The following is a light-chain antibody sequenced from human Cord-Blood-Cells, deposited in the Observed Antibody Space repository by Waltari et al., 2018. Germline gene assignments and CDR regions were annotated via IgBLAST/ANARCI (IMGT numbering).Light chain of an antibody. J-gene: IGKJ2*01. V-gene: IGKV3-15*01. Sequence: EIVTTQSPATPSVSPGERATLSCRASQSVSSNLAWYQQKPGQAPRLLIYGASTRATGIPARFSGSGSGTEFTLTISSLQSEDFAVYYCQQYNNWPRTFGQGTKLEIK. CDR3: QQYNNWPRT. CDR1: QSVSSN. CDR2: GAS.